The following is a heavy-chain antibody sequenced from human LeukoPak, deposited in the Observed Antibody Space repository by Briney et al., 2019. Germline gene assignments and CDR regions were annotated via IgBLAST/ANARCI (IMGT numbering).Heavy chain of an antibody. D-gene: IGHD5-12*01. CDR2: INWNGGST. Sequence: SGGSLRLSCAASGFTFDDYGMSWVRHAPGKGLEWVSGINWNGGSTGYADSLKGRFTISRDNAKNSLYLQMNSLRAEDTALYYCARDGYSGYDSQDDYWGQGTLVTVSS. CDR3: ARDGYSGYDSQDDY. J-gene: IGHJ4*02. CDR1: GFTFDDYG. V-gene: IGHV3-20*04.